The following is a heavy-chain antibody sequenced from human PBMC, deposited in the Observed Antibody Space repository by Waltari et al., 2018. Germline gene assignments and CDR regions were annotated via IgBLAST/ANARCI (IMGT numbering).Heavy chain of an antibody. Sequence: QVQLQESGPGLVKPSETLSLTCSVSGGSISSGSYYWTWIRQPAGKGLEWIGRIYTSGSTNYNPSLRSRLTISVDTSNNQFSLKLSPVTAADTAVYYCARDPPQLADAFDIWGQGTMVIVSS. D-gene: IGHD3-10*01. CDR1: GGSISSGSYY. CDR3: ARDPPQLADAFDI. J-gene: IGHJ3*02. V-gene: IGHV4-61*02. CDR2: IYTSGST.